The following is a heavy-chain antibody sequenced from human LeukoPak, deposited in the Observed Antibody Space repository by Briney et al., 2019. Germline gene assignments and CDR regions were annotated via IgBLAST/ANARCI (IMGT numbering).Heavy chain of an antibody. Sequence: GGSLRLSCAASGFTFSTYWMSWVRQAPGKGLEWVANINQDGSDKFYVDSVKGRFTISRDNSKNSLYLQMNSLRTEDTAVYYCARAKSGRTLFDDCDIWGKVTMVTASS. CDR2: INQDGSDK. CDR1: GFTFSTYW. CDR3: ARAKSGRTLFDDCDI. V-gene: IGHV3-7*01. D-gene: IGHD3-3*01. J-gene: IGHJ3*02.